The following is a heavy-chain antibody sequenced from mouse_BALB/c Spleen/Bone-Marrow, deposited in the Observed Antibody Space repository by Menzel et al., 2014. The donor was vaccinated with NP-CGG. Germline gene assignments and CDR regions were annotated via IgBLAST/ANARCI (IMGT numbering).Heavy chain of an antibody. D-gene: IGHD1-2*01. CDR2: INPNNGGT. CDR3: TRLSLLRGYFDY. Sequence: VKLMESGAELVKPGTSVKLSCKASGYTFTSHYIYWVKQRPGQGLKWIGEINPNNGGTNFNEKFKSKATLTVDKSSSTAYMQLSSLTSKDSAVYYCTRLSLLRGYFDYWGQGTTLTVSS. V-gene: IGHV1S81*02. CDR1: GYTFTSHY. J-gene: IGHJ2*01.